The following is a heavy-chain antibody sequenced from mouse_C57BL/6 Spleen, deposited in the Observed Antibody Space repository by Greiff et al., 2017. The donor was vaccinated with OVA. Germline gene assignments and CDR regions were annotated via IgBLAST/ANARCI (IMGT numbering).Heavy chain of an antibody. CDR2: IDPSDSYT. J-gene: IGHJ3*01. CDR3: ARGFYYGSSPFAY. Sequence: QVQLQQPGAELVMPGASVKLSCKASGYTFTSYWMHWVKQRPGQGLEWIGEIDPSDSYTNYNQTFKGKSSLTVDKSSSTAYMQLSSLTSEDSAVYYCARGFYYGSSPFAYWGQGTLVTVSA. V-gene: IGHV1-69*01. CDR1: GYTFTSYW. D-gene: IGHD1-1*01.